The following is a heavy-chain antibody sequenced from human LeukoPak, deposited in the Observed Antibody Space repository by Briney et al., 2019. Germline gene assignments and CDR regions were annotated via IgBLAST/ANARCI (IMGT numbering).Heavy chain of an antibody. V-gene: IGHV3-7*01. CDR1: GFTFSNYW. J-gene: IGHJ6*03. CDR3: AKDPGTAARGFHMDV. CDR2: IKQDGSET. D-gene: IGHD6-13*01. Sequence: PGGSLRLSCAASGFTFSNYWMSWVRRAPGKGLEWVANIKQDGSETYYVDSVRGRFTISRDNAKKSLYLQMNSLRAEDTAVYYCAKDPGTAARGFHMDVWGKGTRVTVSS.